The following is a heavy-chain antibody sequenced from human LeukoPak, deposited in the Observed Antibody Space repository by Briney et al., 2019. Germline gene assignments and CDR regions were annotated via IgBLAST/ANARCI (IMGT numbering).Heavy chain of an antibody. Sequence: ASVKVSCKASGYTFTGYYMHWVRQAPGQGLEWMGRINPNSGGTNYAQKFQGRVTMTRDTSISTAYMELSRLRSDDTAVYYCARFEAARPGFDHWGQGTLVTVSS. CDR1: GYTFTGYY. D-gene: IGHD6-6*01. V-gene: IGHV1-2*06. J-gene: IGHJ4*02. CDR2: INPNSGGT. CDR3: ARFEAARPGFDH.